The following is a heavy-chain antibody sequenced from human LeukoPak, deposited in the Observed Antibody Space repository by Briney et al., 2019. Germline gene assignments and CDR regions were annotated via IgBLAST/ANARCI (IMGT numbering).Heavy chain of an antibody. CDR1: GYTFTSYA. J-gene: IGHJ3*02. CDR3: ARDRRDYYDSSGYYYDAFDI. D-gene: IGHD3-22*01. V-gene: IGHV7-4-1*02. CDR2: INTNTGNP. Sequence: ASVKVSCKASGYTFTSYAMNWVRQAPGQGLEWMGWINTNTGNPTYAQGFTGRFVFSLDTSVSTAYLQISSLKAEDTAVYYCARDRRDYYDSSGYYYDAFDIWGQGTMVTVSS.